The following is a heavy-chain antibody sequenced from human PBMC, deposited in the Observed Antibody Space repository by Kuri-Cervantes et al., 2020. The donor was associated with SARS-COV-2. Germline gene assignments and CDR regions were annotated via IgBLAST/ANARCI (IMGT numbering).Heavy chain of an antibody. J-gene: IGHJ6*01. V-gene: IGHV3-15*01. CDR3: TTDCPQFGSGGSCYFPYYYGMDV. CDR1: GFTFSSYA. CDR2: IKSKTDGGIT. Sequence: GGSLRLSCAASGFTFSSYAMHWVRQAPGKGLEWVGRIKSKTDGGITDYAAPVKGRFTISRGDSKNTLYLQMNSLKTEDTAVYYCTTDCPQFGSGGSCYFPYYYGMDVWGQGNTV. D-gene: IGHD2-15*01.